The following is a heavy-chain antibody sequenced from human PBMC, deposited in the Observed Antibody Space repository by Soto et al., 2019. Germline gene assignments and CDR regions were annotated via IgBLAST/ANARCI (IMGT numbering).Heavy chain of an antibody. CDR2: ISPSTAYT. CDR1: GYSFTAYY. CDR3: ALPRLGATYTN. Sequence: SVNVSCNASGYSFTAYYIHWVRQAPGQGPEWMGWISPSTAYTNYAQKFQGRVTMTRDPSISTAYMELSRLRSDDPAVYYCALPRLGATYTNCGQRTLVTVYS. D-gene: IGHD1-26*01. J-gene: IGHJ4*02. V-gene: IGHV1-2*02.